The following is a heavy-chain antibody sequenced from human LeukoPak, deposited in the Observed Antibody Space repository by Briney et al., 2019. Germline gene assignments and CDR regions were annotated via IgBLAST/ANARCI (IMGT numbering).Heavy chain of an antibody. CDR3: TRLRENCGGGNCYFDY. CDR1: GFTFSGSA. V-gene: IGHV3-73*01. J-gene: IGHJ4*02. CDR2: VKTKGNTYAT. Sequence: TGGSLRLSCAASGFTFSGSAMHWVRRASGKGLEWVGRVKTKGNTYATAYAASVKGRFTISRDDSKNTAYLQMNSLKTEDTAVYYCTRLRENCGGGNCYFDYWGQGTLVTVSS. D-gene: IGHD2-15*01.